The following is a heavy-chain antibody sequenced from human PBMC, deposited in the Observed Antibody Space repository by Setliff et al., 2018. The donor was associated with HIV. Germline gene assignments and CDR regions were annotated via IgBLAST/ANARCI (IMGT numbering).Heavy chain of an antibody. V-gene: IGHV1-69*13. D-gene: IGHD3-22*01. Sequence: SVKVSCKASGGNFRFYAFSWVRQAPGQGLEWMGGIIPMFVTANYAQKFQDRVTITADESTSTAYMEMNSLRAEDTAIYYCASSRPPDDSSGYLDHWGQGTLVTVSS. CDR3: ASSRPPDDSSGYLDH. CDR2: IIPMFVTA. CDR1: GGNFRFYA. J-gene: IGHJ4*01.